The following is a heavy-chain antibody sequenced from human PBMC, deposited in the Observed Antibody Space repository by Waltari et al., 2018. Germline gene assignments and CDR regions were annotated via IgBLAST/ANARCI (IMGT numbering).Heavy chain of an antibody. CDR2: VIPCLDVT. CDR3: ARGREPGLVVLPADV. CDR1: GGTFSNYA. Sequence: QVQLVQSEAEVKKPGSSVKVSCRASGGTFSNYAINWVRLAPGQGLEWMGRVIPCLDVTKYAGNFQGRVTFTADQSTGTAFMELSSLRSDDTAVYYCARGREPGLVVLPADVWGQGTTVTVAS. V-gene: IGHV1-69*09. D-gene: IGHD2-2*01. J-gene: IGHJ6*02.